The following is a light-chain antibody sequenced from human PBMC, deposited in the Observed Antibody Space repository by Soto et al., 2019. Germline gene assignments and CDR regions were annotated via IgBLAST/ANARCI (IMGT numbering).Light chain of an antibody. V-gene: IGKV3-20*01. CDR2: GAS. CDR1: QSVSSSY. CDR3: QQYGSSRT. Sequence: IVLTQSPGTLSLSPGERATLSCRASQSVSSSYLAWYQQKPGQAPRLLVYGASSRATGIPDRFSGSGSGTDFTLTISSLEPEDFAVYYCQQYGSSRTFGQGTKGDIK. J-gene: IGKJ1*01.